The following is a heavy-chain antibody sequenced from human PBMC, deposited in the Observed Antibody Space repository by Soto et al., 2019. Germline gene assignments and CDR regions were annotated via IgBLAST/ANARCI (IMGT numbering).Heavy chain of an antibody. CDR1: GGTFSSYA. CDR2: IIPIFGTA. CDR3: ASEYSSSSGNSNFDY. D-gene: IGHD6-6*01. Sequence: QVQLVQSGAEVKKPGSSVKVSCKASGGTFSSYAISWVRQAPGQGVEWMGGIIPIFGTANYAQKFQGRVTITADKSTSTAYMELSSLRSEDTAVYYCASEYSSSSGNSNFDYWGQGTLVTVSS. V-gene: IGHV1-69*06. J-gene: IGHJ4*02.